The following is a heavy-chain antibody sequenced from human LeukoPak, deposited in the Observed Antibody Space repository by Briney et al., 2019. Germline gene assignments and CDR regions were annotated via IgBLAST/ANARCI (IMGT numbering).Heavy chain of an antibody. CDR2: NSGRGGST. D-gene: IGHD3-9*01. CDR3: AALPTGYQNFDY. J-gene: IGHJ4*02. Sequence: SGGSLRLSCTASGFTFSSYGMSWVRQAPGKGLEWVSTNSGRGGSTYYADSVQGRFTISRDNSKTTLFLQMHSLRVEDTAVYYCAALPTGYQNFDYWGQGTLVTVSS. V-gene: IGHV3-23*01. CDR1: GFTFSSYG.